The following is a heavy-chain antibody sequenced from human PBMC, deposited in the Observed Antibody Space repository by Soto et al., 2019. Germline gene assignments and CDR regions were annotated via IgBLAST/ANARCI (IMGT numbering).Heavy chain of an antibody. CDR1: GYTFTGYY. Sequence: ASVKVSCKASGYTFTGYYMHWVRQAPGQGLEWMGWINPNSGGTNYAQKFQGRVTMTRDTSISTAYMELSRLRSDDTAVYYCARDPYRSIVGTNWFDPRGQVALVTVSS. CDR2: INPNSGGT. D-gene: IGHD1-26*01. J-gene: IGHJ5*02. V-gene: IGHV1-2*02. CDR3: ARDPYRSIVGTNWFDP.